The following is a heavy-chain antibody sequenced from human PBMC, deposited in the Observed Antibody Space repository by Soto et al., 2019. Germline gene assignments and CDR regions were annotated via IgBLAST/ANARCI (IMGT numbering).Heavy chain of an antibody. J-gene: IGHJ6*02. CDR1: GYTLTELS. CDR2: FDPEDGET. CDR3: ATVKSMVRGVITYGMDV. Sequence: GASVKVSCKVSGYTLTELSMHWVRQAPGKGLEWMGGFDPEDGETIYAQKFQGRVTMTEDTSTDTAYMELSSLRSEDTAVYYCATVKSMVRGVITYGMDVWGQGTTVTVSS. V-gene: IGHV1-24*01. D-gene: IGHD3-10*01.